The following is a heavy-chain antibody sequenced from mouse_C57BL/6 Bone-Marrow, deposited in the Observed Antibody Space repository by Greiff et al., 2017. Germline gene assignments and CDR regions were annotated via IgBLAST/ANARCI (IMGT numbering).Heavy chain of an antibody. Sequence: EVMLVESGPVLVKPGASVKMSCKASGYTFTDYYMNWVKQSHGKSLEWIGVINPYNGGTSYNQKFKGKATLTVDKSSSTAYMELNSLTSEDSAVYYCARFHSNYPYWGQGTTLTVSS. CDR3: ARFHSNYPY. CDR1: GYTFTDYY. J-gene: IGHJ2*01. D-gene: IGHD2-5*01. V-gene: IGHV1-19*01. CDR2: INPYNGGT.